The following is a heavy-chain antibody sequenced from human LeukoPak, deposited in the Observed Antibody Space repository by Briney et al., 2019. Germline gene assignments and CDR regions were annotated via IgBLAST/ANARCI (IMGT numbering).Heavy chain of an antibody. J-gene: IGHJ4*02. CDR3: ARDPSRPRSFDF. Sequence: GGSLRLSCAASSFTFDSYWMSWVRQAPGKGLEWVANINPAGSEEYYVDSVKGRFTISRDNAKNSLYLQVNSLRAEDTVVYYCARDPSRPRSFDFWGQGTLVTVSS. CDR2: INPAGSEE. V-gene: IGHV3-7*01. CDR1: SFTFDSYW.